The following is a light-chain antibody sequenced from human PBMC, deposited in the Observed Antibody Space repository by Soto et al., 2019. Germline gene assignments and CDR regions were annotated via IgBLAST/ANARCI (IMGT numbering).Light chain of an antibody. J-gene: IGLJ1*01. Sequence: LRPPAPAPGSPGELVTISCTGTSSDIGGYNYVSWYQHHPGKAPKLMIYEVTKRPSGVPDRFSGSKSGNTASLTVSGLLAEDEADYYCASYAGSNKVFGTGTKVTV. CDR1: SSDIGGYNY. V-gene: IGLV2-8*01. CDR2: EVT. CDR3: ASYAGSNKV.